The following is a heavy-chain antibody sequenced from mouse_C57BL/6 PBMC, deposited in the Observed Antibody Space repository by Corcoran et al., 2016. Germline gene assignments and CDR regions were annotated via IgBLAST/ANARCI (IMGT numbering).Heavy chain of an antibody. Sequence: DVQLQESGPGLVKPYQSLSLTCSVTGYSITSGYYWNWIRQFPGNKLEWMGYISYDGSNNYNPSLKNRISITRDTSKNQFFLKLNSVTTEDTATYYCARETFGNGGYFDYWGQGTTLTVSS. CDR3: ARETFGNGGYFDY. D-gene: IGHD4-1*01. CDR1: GYSITSGYY. V-gene: IGHV3-6*01. CDR2: ISYDGSN. J-gene: IGHJ2*01.